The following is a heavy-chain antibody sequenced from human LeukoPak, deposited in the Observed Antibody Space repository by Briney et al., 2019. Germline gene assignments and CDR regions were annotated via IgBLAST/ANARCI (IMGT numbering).Heavy chain of an antibody. CDR3: ASARSPSSSVDY. D-gene: IGHD6-6*01. CDR1: GYTFTSFG. CDR2: ISAYNGNT. J-gene: IGHJ4*02. Sequence: ASVKVSCKASGYTFTSFGISWVRQAPGQGLEWMGWISAYNGNTNYAQKLQGRVTMTTDTSTSTDYMELRSLRSDDTAVYYCASARSPSSSVDYWGQGTLVTVSS. V-gene: IGHV1-18*01.